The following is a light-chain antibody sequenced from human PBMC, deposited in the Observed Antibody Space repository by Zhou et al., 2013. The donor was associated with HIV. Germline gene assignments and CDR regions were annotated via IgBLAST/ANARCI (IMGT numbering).Light chain of an antibody. CDR3: MQALQTPWT. V-gene: IGKV2-28*01. CDR2: LGS. CDR1: QSLLHSNGFIL. J-gene: IGKJ1*01. Sequence: DIVLTQSPLSLPVTPGEPASISCRSSQSLLHSNGFILLDWYLQKPGQSPQLLIYLGSNRASGVPDRFSGSGSGTDFTLKISRVEAEDVGVYYCMQALQTPWTFGQGTKVEIK.